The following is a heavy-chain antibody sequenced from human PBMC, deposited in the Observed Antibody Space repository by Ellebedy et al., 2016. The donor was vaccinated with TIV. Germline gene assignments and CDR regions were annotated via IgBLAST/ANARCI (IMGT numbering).Heavy chain of an antibody. D-gene: IGHD4-11*01. CDR2: IYYSGST. CDR1: GGSISSGDYY. CDR3: ARGPVTGLSGGMDV. V-gene: IGHV4-30-4*01. J-gene: IGHJ6*02. Sequence: SETLSLXXTVSGGSISSGDYYWSWIRQPPGKGLEWIGYIYYSGSTYYNPSLKSRVTISVDTSKNQFSLKLSSVTAADTAVYYCARGPVTGLSGGMDVWGQGTTVTVSS.